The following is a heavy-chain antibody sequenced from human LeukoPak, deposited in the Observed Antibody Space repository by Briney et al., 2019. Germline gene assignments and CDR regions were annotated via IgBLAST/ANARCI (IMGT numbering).Heavy chain of an antibody. V-gene: IGHV1-18*01. CDR3: ARFLIGGGSPHYFDY. CDR1: GYTFTSYG. J-gene: IGHJ4*02. CDR2: ISAYNGNT. D-gene: IGHD2-15*01. Sequence: WASVKVSCKASGYTFTSYGISWVRQAPGQGLEWMGWISAYNGNTNYAQKLQGRVIMTTDTLTSTAYMELMSLRSDDTAVYYCARFLIGGGSPHYFDYWGQGTLVTVSS.